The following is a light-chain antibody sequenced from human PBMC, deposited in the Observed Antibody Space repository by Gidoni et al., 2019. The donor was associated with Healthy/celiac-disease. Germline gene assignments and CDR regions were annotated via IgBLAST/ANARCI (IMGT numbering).Light chain of an antibody. V-gene: IGKV4-1*01. CDR1: QSVLYSSNNKNY. Sequence: DIVMTQSPDSLAVSLGERATINCKSSQSVLYSSNNKNYLAWYQQKPGQPPKLLIYWASTRESGVPDRFSGSGSGTDFTLTISSLQAEDVAVYYCQQYDSTRLTFGGXTKVEIK. CDR3: QQYDSTRLT. CDR2: WAS. J-gene: IGKJ4*01.